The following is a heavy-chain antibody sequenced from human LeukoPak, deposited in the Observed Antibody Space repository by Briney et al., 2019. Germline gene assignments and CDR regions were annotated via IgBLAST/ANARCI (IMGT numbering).Heavy chain of an antibody. CDR1: GGSISSSSYY. D-gene: IGHD4-17*01. Sequence: PSETLSLTCTVSGGSISSSSYYWGWIRQPPGKGLEWIGSIYYSGSTYYNPSLKSRVTISVDTSKNQFSLKLSSATAADTAVYYCARIDYGWFDPWGQGTLVTVSS. CDR3: ARIDYGWFDP. CDR2: IYYSGST. J-gene: IGHJ5*02. V-gene: IGHV4-39*01.